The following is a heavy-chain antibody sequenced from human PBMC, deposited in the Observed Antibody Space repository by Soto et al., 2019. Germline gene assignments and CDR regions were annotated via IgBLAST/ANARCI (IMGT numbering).Heavy chain of an antibody. Sequence: EVQLVESGGGSVQPGGSLRLSCAASGFTFSRYSMNWVRQAPGKGLEWVSYISSSGSPKYYADSVKGRFTISRDNAKNSLYLQMNSPRDEDTAVYYCARVYSYGMDVWGQGTTVTVSS. D-gene: IGHD2-8*01. CDR2: ISSSGSPK. J-gene: IGHJ6*02. CDR1: GFTFSRYS. V-gene: IGHV3-48*02. CDR3: ARVYSYGMDV.